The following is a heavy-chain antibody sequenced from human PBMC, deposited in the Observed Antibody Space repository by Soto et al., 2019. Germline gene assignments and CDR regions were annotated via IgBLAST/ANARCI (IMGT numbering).Heavy chain of an antibody. CDR3: ARSYSYGSALGFDP. D-gene: IGHD5-18*01. CDR1: GGSISSSSYY. Sequence: SETLSLTCTVSGGSISSSSYYWGWIRQPPGKGLEWIGSIYYSGSTYYNPSLKSRVTISVDTSKNQFSLKLSSVTAADTAVYYCARSYSYGSALGFDPWGQGTLVTVSS. V-gene: IGHV4-39*01. CDR2: IYYSGST. J-gene: IGHJ5*02.